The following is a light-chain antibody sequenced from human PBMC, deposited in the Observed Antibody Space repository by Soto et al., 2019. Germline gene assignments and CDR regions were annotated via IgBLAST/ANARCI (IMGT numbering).Light chain of an antibody. CDR3: QQYGTSPRT. J-gene: IGKJ1*01. CDR1: QTVTRSY. CDR2: GAS. Sequence: ESVLRQSNGTMSFSPGERVTVSCRASQTVTRSYLAWYQQKPGQAPRLLIYGASIRATGIPDRFSGSGSGTDFTLTISRLEPEDFAVYYCQQYGTSPRTFGQGTKV. V-gene: IGKV3-20*01.